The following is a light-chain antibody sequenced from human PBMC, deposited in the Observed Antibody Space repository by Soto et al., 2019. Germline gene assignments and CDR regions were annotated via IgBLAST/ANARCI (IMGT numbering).Light chain of an antibody. V-gene: IGKV3-20*01. CDR3: QQYGGMWT. Sequence: EIVLTQSPGTLSLSPGERATLSCRASQSVRGSCLAWYQQSPGQAPRLLIQGASSRATGIPDRFTGSGSGTDFTLTINRLEPEDFAVYYCQQYGGMWTFGQGTKV. CDR1: QSVRGSC. CDR2: GAS. J-gene: IGKJ1*01.